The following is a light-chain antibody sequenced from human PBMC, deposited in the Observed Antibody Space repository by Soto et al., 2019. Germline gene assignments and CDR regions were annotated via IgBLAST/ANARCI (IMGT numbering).Light chain of an antibody. V-gene: IGLV2-8*01. CDR2: EVS. CDR3: SSYGGSNNLV. J-gene: IGLJ2*01. Sequence: QSALTQPPSASGSPGQSVTISCTGASSDVGGYSYVSWYQQHPGKAPKLMIYEVSKRPSGVPVRFSGSKSGNTASLTVSGLQAEDEADYYCSSYGGSNNLVFGGGTKLTVL. CDR1: SSDVGGYSY.